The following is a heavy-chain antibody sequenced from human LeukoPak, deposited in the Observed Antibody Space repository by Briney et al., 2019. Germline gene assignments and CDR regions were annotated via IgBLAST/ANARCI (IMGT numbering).Heavy chain of an antibody. D-gene: IGHD3-3*01. Sequence: GGSLRLSCAASGFTFSSYAMSWVRQAPGKGLEWVSAISGSGGSTYYADSVKGRFTISRDNSKSTLYLQMNSLRAEDTAVYYCAKGASRFWSGSPFDPWGQGTLVTVSS. J-gene: IGHJ5*02. V-gene: IGHV3-23*01. CDR2: ISGSGGST. CDR3: AKGASRFWSGSPFDP. CDR1: GFTFSSYA.